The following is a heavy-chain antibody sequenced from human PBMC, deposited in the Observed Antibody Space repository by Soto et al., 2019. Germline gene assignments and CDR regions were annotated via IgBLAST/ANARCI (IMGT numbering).Heavy chain of an antibody. J-gene: IGHJ6*02. D-gene: IGHD6-13*01. V-gene: IGHV3-33*01. CDR2: IWYDGSNK. CDR1: GFTFSSYG. CDR3: ARDPGKSPYSSWYTHYYYGMDV. Sequence: QPGGSLRLSCAASGFTFSSYGMHWVRQAPGKGLEWVAVIWYDGSNKYYADSVKGRFTISRDNSKNTLYLQMNSLRAEDTAVYYCARDPGKSPYSSWYTHYYYGMDVWGQGTTVTVSS.